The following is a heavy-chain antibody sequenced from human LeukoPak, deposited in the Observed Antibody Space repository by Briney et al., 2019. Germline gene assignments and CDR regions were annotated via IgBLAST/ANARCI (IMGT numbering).Heavy chain of an antibody. Sequence: SETLSLTCTVSGGSISSYYWSWIRQPPGKGLEWIGYIYYSGSTNYNPSLKSRVTISVDTSKNQFSLKLSSVTAADTAVYYCASQGGGSDWGLDYWGQGTLATVSS. D-gene: IGHD1-26*01. V-gene: IGHV4-59*08. CDR3: ASQGGGSDWGLDY. CDR1: GGSISSYY. J-gene: IGHJ4*02. CDR2: IYYSGST.